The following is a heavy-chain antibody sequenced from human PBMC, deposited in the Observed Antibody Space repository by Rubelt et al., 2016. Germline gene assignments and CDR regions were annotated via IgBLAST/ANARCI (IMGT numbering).Heavy chain of an antibody. J-gene: IGHJ4*02. CDR1: GFTFGDYT. D-gene: IGHD5-24*01. Sequence: EVQLVESGGGLVQPGRSLRLSCTASGFTFGDYTMSWFRQAPGKGLEWVGYIRSKPYGGTTEYAASVKGSFTISRDDSKSIAYLQINSLKTEDTAVYYCTRSRDGYTLDKWGQGTLVTVSS. CDR3: TRSRDGYTLDK. V-gene: IGHV3-49*03. CDR2: IRSKPYGGTT.